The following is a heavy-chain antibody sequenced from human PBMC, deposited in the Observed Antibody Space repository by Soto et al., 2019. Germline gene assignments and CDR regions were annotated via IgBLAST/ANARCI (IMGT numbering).Heavy chain of an antibody. J-gene: IGHJ5*02. Sequence: PSETLSLTCAVYGGSFSGYYWSWIRQPPGKGLEWIGEINHSGSTNYNPSLKSRVTISVDTSKNQFSLKLSSVTAADTAVYYCVCMPEYNWFDPWGQGTLVTVSS. V-gene: IGHV4-34*01. CDR2: INHSGST. CDR1: GGSFSGYY. D-gene: IGHD2-8*01. CDR3: VCMPEYNWFDP.